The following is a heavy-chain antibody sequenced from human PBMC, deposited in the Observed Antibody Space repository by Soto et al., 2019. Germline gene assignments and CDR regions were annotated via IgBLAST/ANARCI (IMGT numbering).Heavy chain of an antibody. CDR3: ARDLTYYYGSGSYKGDAFDI. J-gene: IGHJ3*02. Sequence: SVKLSCKASGGTFSSYAISWVRQAPGQGLEWMGGIIPIFGTANYAQKFQGRVTITADESTSTAYMELSSLRSEDTAVYYCARDLTYYYGSGSYKGDAFDIWGQGTMVTVSS. V-gene: IGHV1-69*13. CDR2: IIPIFGTA. D-gene: IGHD3-10*01. CDR1: GGTFSSYA.